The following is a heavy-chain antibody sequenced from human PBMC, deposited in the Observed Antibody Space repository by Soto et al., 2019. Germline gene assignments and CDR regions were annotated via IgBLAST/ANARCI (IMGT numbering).Heavy chain of an antibody. CDR2: IIPIFGTP. CDR1: GGTLSRYA. J-gene: IGHJ4*02. D-gene: IGHD2-21*01. CDR3: ARVSDCSGGGCYSSFDY. Sequence: SVKVSCKASGGTLSRYAISWVRQAPGQGLEWMGGIIPIFGTPKYAQKFQGRVTITADESTSTAYMELSSLRSEDTAVYYCARVSDCSGGGCYSSFDYWGQGTLVTSPQ. V-gene: IGHV1-69*13.